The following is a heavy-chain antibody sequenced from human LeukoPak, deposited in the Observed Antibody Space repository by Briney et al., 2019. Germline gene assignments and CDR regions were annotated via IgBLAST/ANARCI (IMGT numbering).Heavy chain of an antibody. J-gene: IGHJ3*02. CDR1: GFTFSDCW. V-gene: IGHV3-7*01. CDR2: IKDDGSEI. D-gene: IGHD1-1*01. CDR3: ARTTRDAFDI. Sequence: GGSLKLSCEASGFTFSDCWMSWIRQTPGKGLEWVANIKDDGSEIYYVDSVKGRFTISRDNAKNSLYLQMNSLRAEDTAVYYCARTTRDAFDIWGQGTMVTVSS.